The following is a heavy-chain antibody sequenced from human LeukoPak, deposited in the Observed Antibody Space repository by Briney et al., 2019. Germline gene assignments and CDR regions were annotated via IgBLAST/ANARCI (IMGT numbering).Heavy chain of an antibody. V-gene: IGHV4-30-2*01. CDR1: GDSIISGGYS. D-gene: IGHD6-19*01. Sequence: SSETLSLTCAVSGDSIISGGYSWSWIRQPPGKGLEWIGYIYHSGSTYYNPSLKRRVTISVDRSKNQFSLKLSSVTAADTAVYYCASIAVAGPTRSDYWGQGTLVTVSS. J-gene: IGHJ4*02. CDR3: ASIAVAGPTRSDY. CDR2: IYHSGST.